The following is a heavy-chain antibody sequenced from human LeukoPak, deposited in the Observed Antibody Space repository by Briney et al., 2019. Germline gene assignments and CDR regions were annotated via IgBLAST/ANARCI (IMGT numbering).Heavy chain of an antibody. D-gene: IGHD5-12*01. CDR3: ARGLADGYNFRWYDY. CDR1: GYTFTSYY. J-gene: IGHJ4*02. CDR2: INPSGGST. Sequence: ASVKVSCKASGYTFTSYYMHWVRQAPGQGLEWMGIINPSGGSTSYAQKFQGRVTISVDTSKNQFSLKLSSVTAADTAVYYCARGLADGYNFRWYDYWGQGTLVTVSS. V-gene: IGHV1-46*01.